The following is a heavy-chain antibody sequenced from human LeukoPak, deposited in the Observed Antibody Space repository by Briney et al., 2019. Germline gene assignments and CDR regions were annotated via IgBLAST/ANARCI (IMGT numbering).Heavy chain of an antibody. D-gene: IGHD3-3*01. V-gene: IGHV3-23*01. J-gene: IGHJ4*02. CDR1: GFTFSSYA. Sequence: QAGGSLRLSCADSGFTFSSYAMSWVRQAPGKGLEWVSAISGSGGSTYYADSVKGRFTISRDNSKNTLYLQMNSLRAEDTAVYYCAKVVPNFWSGYCGYWGQGTLVTVSS. CDR3: AKVVPNFWSGYCGY. CDR2: ISGSGGST.